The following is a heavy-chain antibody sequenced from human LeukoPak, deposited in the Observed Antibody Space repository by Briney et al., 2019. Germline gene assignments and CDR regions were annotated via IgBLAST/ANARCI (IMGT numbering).Heavy chain of an antibody. CDR3: AKDPSSSWTVNWFDP. Sequence: GGSLSLSCAASGFTFSSYSMNWVRQAPGKGLEWVSAISGSGGSTYYADSVKGRFTISRDNSKNTLYLQMNSLRAEDTAVYYCAKDPSSSWTVNWFDPWGQGTLVTVSS. CDR2: ISGSGGST. D-gene: IGHD6-13*01. J-gene: IGHJ5*02. CDR1: GFTFSSYS. V-gene: IGHV3-23*01.